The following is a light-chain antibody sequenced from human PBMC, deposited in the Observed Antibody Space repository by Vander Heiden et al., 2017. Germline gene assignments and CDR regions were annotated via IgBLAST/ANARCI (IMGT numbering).Light chain of an antibody. CDR3: AAWDDSLNEGV. CDR1: SSKIGSNT. V-gene: IGLV1-44*01. J-gene: IGLJ3*02. Sequence: HSVLPQPPSASGTPGQRVTISCSGSSSKIGSNTVNWYQPLPGTAPKLLIYSNNQRPSGVPDRFSGSKSGTSASLAISGLQSEDEADYYCAAWDDSLNEGVFGGGTKLTVL. CDR2: SNN.